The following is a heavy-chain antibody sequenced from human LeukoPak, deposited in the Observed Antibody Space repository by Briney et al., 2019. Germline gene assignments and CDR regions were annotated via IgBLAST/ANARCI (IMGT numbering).Heavy chain of an antibody. CDR1: GFTFSIYG. D-gene: IGHD2/OR15-2a*01. J-gene: IGHJ5*02. CDR2: IPNDGSNT. V-gene: IGHV3-30*02. CDR3: AKDIGTTSLYNWFDP. Sequence: GGSLTLSCTASGFTFSIYGFYWVRQAPGKGLEWVATIPNDGSNTFYLDSVKGRFTISRDNSKNTMYLQMNSLRAEDTSVYYCAKDIGTTSLYNWFDPWGRGALVSVSS.